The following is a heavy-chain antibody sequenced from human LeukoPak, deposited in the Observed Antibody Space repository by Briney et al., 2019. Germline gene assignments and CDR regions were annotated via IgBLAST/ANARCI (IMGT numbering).Heavy chain of an antibody. J-gene: IGHJ4*02. CDR3: AKDRSTAGYYFDY. Sequence: GGSLRLSCAASGITFTNAWLTWVRQAPGKGLEWVGRVKTKGDGGAADYAAPVKGRFTISRDDSTKTLYLQMNSLRAEDTAVYYCAKDRSTAGYYFDYWGQGTLVTVSS. CDR2: VKTKGDGGAA. V-gene: IGHV3-15*01. D-gene: IGHD2-2*01. CDR1: GITFTNAW.